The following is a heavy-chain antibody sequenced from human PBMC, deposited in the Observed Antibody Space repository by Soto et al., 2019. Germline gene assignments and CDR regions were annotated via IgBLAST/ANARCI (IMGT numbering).Heavy chain of an antibody. CDR3: ASISNYDSSGYLVY. CDR2: IIPIFGTA. D-gene: IGHD3-22*01. J-gene: IGHJ4*02. CDR1: GGTFSSYA. Sequence: SVKVSCKASGGTFSSYAISWVRQAPGQGLEWMGGIIPIFGTANYAQKFQGRVTITADESTSTAYMELSSLRSEDTAVYYCASISNYDSSGYLVYWGQGTLVTVSS. V-gene: IGHV1-69*13.